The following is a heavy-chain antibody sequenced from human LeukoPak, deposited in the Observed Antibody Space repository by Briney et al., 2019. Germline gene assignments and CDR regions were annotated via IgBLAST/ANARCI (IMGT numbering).Heavy chain of an antibody. CDR1: GGTFSSYA. CDR2: IIPIFGTA. Sequence: GSSVKVPCKASGGTFSSYAIGWVRQAPGQGLEWMGGIIPIFGTANYAQKFQGRVTITADESTSTAYMELSSLRSEDTAVYYCARDRHYYDSSGSWGQGTLVTVSS. CDR3: ARDRHYYDSSGS. D-gene: IGHD3-22*01. V-gene: IGHV1-69*01. J-gene: IGHJ5*02.